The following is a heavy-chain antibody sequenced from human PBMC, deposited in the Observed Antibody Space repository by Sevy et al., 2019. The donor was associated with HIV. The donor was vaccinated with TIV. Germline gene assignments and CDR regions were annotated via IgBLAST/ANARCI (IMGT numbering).Heavy chain of an antibody. J-gene: IGHJ1*01. CDR3: AKDGGRYSSSWYRTGGYFQH. Sequence: GESLKISCAASGFTFSSYGMHWVRQAPGKGLEWVAFIRYDGSNKYYADSVKGRFTISRDNSKKTLYLQMNSLRAEDTAVYYCAKDGGRYSSSWYRTGGYFQHWGQGTLVTVSS. CDR1: GFTFSSYG. V-gene: IGHV3-30*02. CDR2: IRYDGSNK. D-gene: IGHD6-13*01.